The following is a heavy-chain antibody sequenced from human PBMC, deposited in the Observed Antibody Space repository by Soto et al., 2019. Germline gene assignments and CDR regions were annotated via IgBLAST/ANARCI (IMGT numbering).Heavy chain of an antibody. D-gene: IGHD3-22*01. CDR2: INSDGSST. Sequence: EVQLVESGGGLVQPGGSLRLSCADSGFTFSSYWMHWVRQAPGKGLVWVSRINSDGSSTNYADSVKGRFTISRDNAKNTLYLQINSLRVEDTAVYYCARKCNYESSGYYYWGQGTLVTVSS. CDR1: GFTFSSYW. CDR3: ARKCNYESSGYYY. V-gene: IGHV3-74*01. J-gene: IGHJ4*02.